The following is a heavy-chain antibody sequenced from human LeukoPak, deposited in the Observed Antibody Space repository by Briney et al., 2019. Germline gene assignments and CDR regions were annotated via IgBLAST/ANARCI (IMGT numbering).Heavy chain of an antibody. Sequence: SGGSLRLSCAASGFTFSTYAMSWVRQAPGKGLRWVSLISGSGDGAHYADSVKGRFTISRDNSKNTVYLQMTNLRAEDTAVYYCAKGYIQLWWFDYWGQGTLVTVSS. V-gene: IGHV3-23*01. CDR2: ISGSGDGA. CDR3: AKGYIQLWWFDY. D-gene: IGHD2-21*01. CDR1: GFTFSTYA. J-gene: IGHJ4*02.